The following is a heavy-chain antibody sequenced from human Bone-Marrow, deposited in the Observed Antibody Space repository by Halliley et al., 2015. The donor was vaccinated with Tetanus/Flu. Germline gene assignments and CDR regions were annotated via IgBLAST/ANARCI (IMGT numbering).Heavy chain of an antibody. CDR2: SSSSSRSV. D-gene: IGHD2-15*01. CDR3: ALWFCSGANCYSDDFDY. V-gene: IGHV3-21*01. CDR1: GFTFSSYS. J-gene: IGHJ4*02. Sequence: SLRLSCAASGASGFTFSSYSMNWVRQAPGKGLEWVSYSSSSSRSVYYADSVKGRFTISRDNAKNSLYLQMNSLRAEDTAVYYCALWFCSGANCYSDDFDYWAREPWSPSPQ.